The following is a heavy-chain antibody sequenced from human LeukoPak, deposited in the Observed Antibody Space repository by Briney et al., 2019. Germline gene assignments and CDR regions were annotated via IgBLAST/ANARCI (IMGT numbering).Heavy chain of an antibody. Sequence: GESLKISCKASEYNFANYWIGWVRQMPGKGLEWMGLIYPGDSNTRFSPSFQGQVTLSADKSITTAYLQWSSLKASDTALYYCARLISTAGLSYSDLWGQGTLVTVSS. CDR3: ARLISTAGLSYSDL. CDR1: EYNFANYW. V-gene: IGHV5-51*01. CDR2: IYPGDSNT. D-gene: IGHD6-13*01. J-gene: IGHJ4*02.